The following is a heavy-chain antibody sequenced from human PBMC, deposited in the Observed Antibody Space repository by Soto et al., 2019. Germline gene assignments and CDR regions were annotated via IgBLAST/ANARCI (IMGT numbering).Heavy chain of an antibody. J-gene: IGHJ5*02. Sequence: QVQLVQSGAEVKKPGSSLKVSCKASGGTFSSYAISWVRQAPGQGLEWMGGIIPIFGTANYAQKFQGRVTITADKSTSTAYMELSSLRSEDTAVYYCARIGEYYDYVWGSYRSGWFDPWGQGTLVTVSS. V-gene: IGHV1-69*06. CDR2: IIPIFGTA. CDR1: GGTFSSYA. D-gene: IGHD3-16*02. CDR3: ARIGEYYDYVWGSYRSGWFDP.